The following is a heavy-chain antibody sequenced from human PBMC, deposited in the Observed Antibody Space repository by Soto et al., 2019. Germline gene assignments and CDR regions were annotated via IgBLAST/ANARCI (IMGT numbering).Heavy chain of an antibody. CDR1: GGSISSGGYY. Sequence: SETLSLTCTVSGGSISSGGYYWSWIRQHPGKGLEWIGYIYYSGSTYYNPSLKSRVTISVDTSKNQFSLKLSSVTAADTAVYYCARAPTYYDSSGYYYSVYWFDPWGQGTLVTV. J-gene: IGHJ5*02. CDR3: ARAPTYYDSSGYYYSVYWFDP. V-gene: IGHV4-31*03. D-gene: IGHD3-22*01. CDR2: IYYSGST.